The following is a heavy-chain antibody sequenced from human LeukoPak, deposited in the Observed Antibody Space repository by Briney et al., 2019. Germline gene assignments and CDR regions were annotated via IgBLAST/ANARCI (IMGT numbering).Heavy chain of an antibody. CDR3: ARDRAPYYYYDSSGYYSDAFDI. Sequence: GRPLRLSCAASGFTFSSYAMHWVRQAPGKGLEWVAVISYDGSNKYYADSVKGRLTISRDNSKNTLYLQMNSLRAEDTAVYYCARDRAPYYYYDSSGYYSDAFDIWGQGTMVTVSS. V-gene: IGHV3-30*04. CDR1: GFTFSSYA. J-gene: IGHJ3*02. CDR2: ISYDGSNK. D-gene: IGHD3-22*01.